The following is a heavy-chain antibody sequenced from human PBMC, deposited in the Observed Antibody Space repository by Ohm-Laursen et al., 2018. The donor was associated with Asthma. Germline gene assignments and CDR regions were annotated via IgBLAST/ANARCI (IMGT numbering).Heavy chain of an antibody. V-gene: IGHV3-23*01. CDR1: GFTFSSYA. CDR2: ISGSGGST. Sequence: SLRLSCAASGFTFSSYAMSWVRQAPGKGLEWVSAISGSGGSTYYADSVKGRFTISRDNSKNTLYLQMNSLRAEDTAVYYCARDSKPNYYDSSGYYSIPDYWGQGTLVTVSS. J-gene: IGHJ4*02. CDR3: ARDSKPNYYDSSGYYSIPDY. D-gene: IGHD3-22*01.